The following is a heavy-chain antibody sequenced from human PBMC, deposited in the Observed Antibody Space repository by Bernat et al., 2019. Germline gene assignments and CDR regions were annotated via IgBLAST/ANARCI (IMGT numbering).Heavy chain of an antibody. CDR3: ARREDDYVWGSYRSYAFDI. V-gene: IGHV4-39*01. Sequence: QLQLQESGPGLVKPSETLSLTCTVSGGSISSSSYYWGWIRQPPGKGREGIGSIYYSGSTYYKPSLKSRVTISVDTSKSQFSLKLSSVTAADTAVYYCARREDDYVWGSYRSYAFDIWGQGTMVTVSS. J-gene: IGHJ3*02. CDR1: GGSISSSSYY. D-gene: IGHD3-16*02. CDR2: IYYSGST.